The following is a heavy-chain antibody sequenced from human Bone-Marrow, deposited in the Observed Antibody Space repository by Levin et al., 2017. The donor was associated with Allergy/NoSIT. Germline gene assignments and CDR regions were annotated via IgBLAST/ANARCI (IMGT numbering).Heavy chain of an antibody. Sequence: SVKVSCKASGGTFSSYAISWVRQAPGQGLEWMGGIIPIFGTANYAQKFQGRVTITADESTSTAYMELSSLRSEDTAVYYCASIAMVRGVIYGNPRNFYYDYGMDVWGQGTTVTVSS. V-gene: IGHV1-69*13. D-gene: IGHD3-10*01. CDR3: ASIAMVRGVIYGNPRNFYYDYGMDV. CDR1: GGTFSSYA. J-gene: IGHJ6*02. CDR2: IIPIFGTA.